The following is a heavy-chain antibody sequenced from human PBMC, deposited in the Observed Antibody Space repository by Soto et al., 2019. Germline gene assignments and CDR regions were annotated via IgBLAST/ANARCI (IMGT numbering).Heavy chain of an antibody. CDR2: ISAYNGNT. Sequence: QVQLVQSGAEVKKPGASVKVSCKASGYTFTSYGISWVRQAPGQGLEWMGWISAYNGNTNYAQKLQGRVTMTTDTPTSTAYLELRGLRSDDTAVYYCASFRIAAADPYGMDVWGQGTTVTVSS. V-gene: IGHV1-18*01. CDR1: GYTFTSYG. D-gene: IGHD6-13*01. CDR3: ASFRIAAADPYGMDV. J-gene: IGHJ6*02.